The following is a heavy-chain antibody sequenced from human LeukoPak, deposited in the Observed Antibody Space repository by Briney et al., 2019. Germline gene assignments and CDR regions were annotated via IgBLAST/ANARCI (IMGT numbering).Heavy chain of an antibody. Sequence: PSETLSLTCTVSGGSISSYYWSWIRQPPGKGLEWIGYIYYSGSTNYNPSLKSRVTISVDTSKNQFSLKLSSVTAADTAVYYCARRGIAVAGTTGWFDPWGQGNPGHRLL. V-gene: IGHV4-59*08. CDR1: GGSISSYY. CDR2: IYYSGST. J-gene: IGHJ5*02. CDR3: ARRGIAVAGTTGWFDP. D-gene: IGHD6-19*01.